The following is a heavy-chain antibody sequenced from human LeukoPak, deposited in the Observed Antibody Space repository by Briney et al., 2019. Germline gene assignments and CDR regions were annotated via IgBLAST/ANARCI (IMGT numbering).Heavy chain of an antibody. CDR1: GFTFSSYA. CDR3: AKVSKAALDY. Sequence: GGSLRLSCVASGFTFSSYAMSWVRQAPGKGLEWVSAISGSGGSTYYADSVKGRFTISRDNTKNTLYLQMNSLRAEDTAVYYCAKVSKAALDYWGQGTLVTVSS. D-gene: IGHD2-15*01. CDR2: ISGSGGST. J-gene: IGHJ4*02. V-gene: IGHV3-23*01.